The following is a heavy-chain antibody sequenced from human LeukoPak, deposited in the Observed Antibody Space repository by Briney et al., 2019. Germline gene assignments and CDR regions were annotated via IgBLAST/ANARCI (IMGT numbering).Heavy chain of an antibody. CDR3: VKDRDDYGDYAFDY. D-gene: IGHD4-17*01. CDR2: ISSSSSTI. V-gene: IGHV3-48*04. CDR1: GFTFSSYS. Sequence: GGSLRLSCAASGFTFSSYSMNWVRQAPGKGLEWVSYISSSSSTIYYADSVKGRFTISRDNAKNSLYLQMNSLRAEDTAVYYCVKDRDDYGDYAFDYWGLGTLVIVSS. J-gene: IGHJ4*02.